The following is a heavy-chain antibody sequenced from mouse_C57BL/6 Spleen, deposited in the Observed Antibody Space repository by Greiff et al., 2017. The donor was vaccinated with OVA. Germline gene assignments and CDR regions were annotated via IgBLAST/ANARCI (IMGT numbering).Heavy chain of an antibody. D-gene: IGHD2-4*01. CDR2: IYPGDGDT. CDR1: GYAFSSYW. Sequence: QVQLKESGAELVKPGASVKISCKASGYAFSSYWMNWVKQRPGKGLEWIGQIYPGDGDTNYNGKFKGKATLTADKSSSTAYMQLSSLTSEDSAVYFCATYDYDGTVDYWGQGTTLTVSS. CDR3: ATYDYDGTVDY. V-gene: IGHV1-80*01. J-gene: IGHJ2*01.